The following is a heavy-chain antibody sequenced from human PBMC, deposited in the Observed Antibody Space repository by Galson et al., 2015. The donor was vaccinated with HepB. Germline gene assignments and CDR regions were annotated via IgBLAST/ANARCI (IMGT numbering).Heavy chain of an antibody. Sequence: SLRLSCAASGFTFSSYSMNWVRQAPGKGLEWVSYISSSSSTIYYADSVKGRFTISRDNAKNSLYLQMNSLRDEDTAVYYCATDKKYYYDSSGYYGGDYWGQGTLVTVSS. CDR3: ATDKKYYYDSSGYYGGDY. CDR1: GFTFSSYS. CDR2: ISSSSSTI. J-gene: IGHJ4*02. V-gene: IGHV3-48*02. D-gene: IGHD3-22*01.